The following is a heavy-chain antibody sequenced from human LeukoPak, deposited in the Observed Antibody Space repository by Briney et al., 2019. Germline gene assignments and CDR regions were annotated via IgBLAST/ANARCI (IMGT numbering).Heavy chain of an antibody. CDR2: INHSGST. J-gene: IGHJ4*02. D-gene: IGHD3-22*01. Sequence: PSETLSLTCAVYGGSFSGYYWSWIRQPPGMGLEWIGEINHSGSTNYNPSLKSRVTISVDTSKNQFSLKLSSVTAADTAVYYRARARKLYDSSGYYANYFDYWGQGTLVTVSS. CDR3: ARARKLYDSSGYYANYFDY. V-gene: IGHV4-34*01. CDR1: GGSFSGYY.